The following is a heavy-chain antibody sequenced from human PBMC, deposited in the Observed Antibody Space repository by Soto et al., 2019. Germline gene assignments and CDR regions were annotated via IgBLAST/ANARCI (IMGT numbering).Heavy chain of an antibody. CDR1: GFTFTSSA. CDR2: IVVGSGNT. Sequence: GASVKVSCKASGFTFTSSAVQWVRQARGQRLEWIGWIVVGSGNTNYAQKFQERVTITRDMSTSTAYMELSSLRAEDTAVYYCAREGTIVGATTASWYFDYWGQGTLVTVSS. CDR3: AREGTIVGATTASWYFDY. V-gene: IGHV1-58*01. D-gene: IGHD1-26*01. J-gene: IGHJ4*02.